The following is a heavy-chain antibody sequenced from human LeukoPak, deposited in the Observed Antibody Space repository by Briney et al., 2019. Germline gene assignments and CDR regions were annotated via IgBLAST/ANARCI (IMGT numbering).Heavy chain of an antibody. V-gene: IGHV1-69*01. J-gene: IGHJ4*02. D-gene: IGHD2-2*02. CDR3: ARDRAGGGYCSSTSCYTFDFDY. CDR1: GGTLSSYA. Sequence: SVKVSCKASGGTLSSYAISWVRQAPGQGLEWMGGIIPILGTANYAQKFQGRVTITADESTSTAYMELSSLGSEDTAVYYCARDRAGGGYCSSTSCYTFDFDYWGQGTLVTVSS. CDR2: IIPILGTA.